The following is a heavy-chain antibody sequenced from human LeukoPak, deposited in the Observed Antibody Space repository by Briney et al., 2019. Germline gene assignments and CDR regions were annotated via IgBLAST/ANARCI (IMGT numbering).Heavy chain of an antibody. CDR1: GFTFSSYA. V-gene: IGHV3-23*01. J-gene: IGHJ4*02. CDR2: ISGSGGST. CDR3: SAFLWLTGTNFDY. Sequence: GGSLRLSCAASGFTFSSYAMSWVRQALGKGLEWVSAISGSGGSTYYADSVKGRFTISRDNSKNTLYLQMNSLRAEDTAVYYCSAFLWLTGTNFDYWGQGTLVTVSS. D-gene: IGHD1/OR15-1a*01.